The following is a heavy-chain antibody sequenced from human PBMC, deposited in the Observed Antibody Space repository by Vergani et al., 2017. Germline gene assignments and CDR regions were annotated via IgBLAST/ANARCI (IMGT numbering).Heavy chain of an antibody. J-gene: IGHJ6*03. Sequence: QVQLVQSGAEVKKPGASVKVFCKASGYTFTGYYMHWVRQAPGQGLECMGWINPNSGGTNYAQKFQGRDTMTRDTSISTAYMELSRLRSDDTAVYYCARVTYCGGDCYYMAVWGKGTTVTVSS. V-gene: IGHV1-2*02. CDR2: INPNSGGT. D-gene: IGHD2-21*01. CDR3: ARVTYCGGDCYYMAV. CDR1: GYTFTGYY.